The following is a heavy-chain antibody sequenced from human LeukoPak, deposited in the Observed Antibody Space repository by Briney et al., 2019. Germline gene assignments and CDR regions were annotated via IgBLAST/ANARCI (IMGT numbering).Heavy chain of an antibody. J-gene: IGHJ4*02. CDR3: ARARRDSGFYKVDY. CDR1: GGSLTGSY. CDR2: INHSGSA. D-gene: IGHD3-3*01. V-gene: IGHV4-34*01. Sequence: SETLSLTCAVYGGSLTGSYWSWVRQPPGKGLEWIGEINHSGSANYNPSLKSRVTLSIDKSKNQFSLNLNSVTAADTAVYYCARARRDSGFYKVDYWGQGTLVTVSS.